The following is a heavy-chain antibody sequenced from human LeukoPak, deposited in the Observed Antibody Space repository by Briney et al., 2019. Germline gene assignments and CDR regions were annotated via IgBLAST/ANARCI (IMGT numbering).Heavy chain of an antibody. CDR2: ISGSGGST. CDR1: GFAFSSYA. CDR3: AYDSSGYYSFDY. Sequence: PGGCLRLSCAASGFAFSSYAMRWVRQAPGKGLEWVSAISGSGGSTYYADSVKGRFTISRDNSKNTLYLQMNSLRAEDTAVYYCAYDSSGYYSFDYWGQGTLVTVSS. D-gene: IGHD3-22*01. J-gene: IGHJ4*02. V-gene: IGHV3-23*01.